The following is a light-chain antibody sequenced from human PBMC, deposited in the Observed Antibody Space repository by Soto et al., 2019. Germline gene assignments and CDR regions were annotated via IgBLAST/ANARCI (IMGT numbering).Light chain of an antibody. CDR1: SSNIGSNT. V-gene: IGLV1-44*01. J-gene: IGLJ1*01. CDR2: FNI. Sequence: QSVLSQPPSASGTPGQRVTISCSGSSSNIGSNTVSWYQQFPGTAPKLLIYFNIQRPSGVPDRFSGSKSGTSASLAISGLQSEDQAHYYCAAWDESLNAYVFGNGTKVTVL. CDR3: AAWDESLNAYV.